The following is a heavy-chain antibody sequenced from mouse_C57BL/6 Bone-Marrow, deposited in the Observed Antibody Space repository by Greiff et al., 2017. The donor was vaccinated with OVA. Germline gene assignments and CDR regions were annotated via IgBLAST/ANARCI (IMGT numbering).Heavy chain of an antibody. CDR2: INYDGSST. CDR3: ARERYYDYEDYAMDY. Sequence: EVQLVESEGGLVQPGSSMKLSCTASGFTFSDYYMAWVRQVPEKGLEWVANINYDGSSTYYLDSLKSRFIISRDNAKNILYLQMSSLKSEDTATYYCARERYYDYEDYAMDYWGQGTSVTVSS. CDR1: GFTFSDYY. V-gene: IGHV5-16*01. D-gene: IGHD2-4*01. J-gene: IGHJ4*01.